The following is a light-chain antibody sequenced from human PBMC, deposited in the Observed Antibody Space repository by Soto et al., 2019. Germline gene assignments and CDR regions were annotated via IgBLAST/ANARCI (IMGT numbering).Light chain of an antibody. CDR2: GAC. V-gene: IGKV3-20*01. Sequence: EIVFTQSPRTLSLSTGERDTLSCMESERVISGYVARYQQKPGQAPRLLIYGACGRPTSITDRFSGSGSGTDFTITIIGLEPVDFAEYYCQQYGSSSTFGQGTRL. CDR1: ERVISGY. J-gene: IGKJ5*01. CDR3: QQYGSSST.